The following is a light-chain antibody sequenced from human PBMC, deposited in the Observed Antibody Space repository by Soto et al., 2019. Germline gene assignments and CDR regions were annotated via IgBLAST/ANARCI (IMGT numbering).Light chain of an antibody. J-gene: IGKJ3*01. Sequence: DIQMTQSPSSLSASVGDRVTITCRASQSISSYLNWYQQKPGKAPKLLIYAASSLQSGVPSRFSGSGSGTDFTLTISSLQPEDFATYYYRQSYSTPFTFGPGTKVDIK. CDR1: QSISSY. CDR2: AAS. CDR3: RQSYSTPFT. V-gene: IGKV1-39*01.